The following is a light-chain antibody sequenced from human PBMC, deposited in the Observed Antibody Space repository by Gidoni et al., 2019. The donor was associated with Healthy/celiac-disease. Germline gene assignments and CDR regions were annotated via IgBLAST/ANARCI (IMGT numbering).Light chain of an antibody. CDR3: RQAIQTPRT. J-gene: IGKJ1*01. CDR1: QSLLHSNGYNY. V-gene: IGKV2-28*01. CDR2: LGS. Sequence: DIVITQSPLSLPVNPGEPASISCRSSQSLLHSNGYNYLDWYLQKPGQSQQVLIYLGSNRASGVPDRLSGSGSGTDFTLKISRVEAEDVGVYYCRQAIQTPRTFGQGTKVEIK.